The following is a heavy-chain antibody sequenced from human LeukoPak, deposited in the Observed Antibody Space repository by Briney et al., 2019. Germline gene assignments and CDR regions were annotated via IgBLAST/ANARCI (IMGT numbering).Heavy chain of an antibody. CDR1: GGSFSGYY. J-gene: IGHJ4*02. Sequence: SETRSLTCAVYGGSFSGYYCSWIRQPPGKGLEWIGEVNHSGSTNYNPSLKSRVTISVDTSKNQFSLKLSSVTAADTAVYYCARARRYYDSSGYSIWGQGTLVTVSS. D-gene: IGHD3-22*01. V-gene: IGHV4-34*01. CDR2: VNHSGST. CDR3: ARARRYYDSSGYSI.